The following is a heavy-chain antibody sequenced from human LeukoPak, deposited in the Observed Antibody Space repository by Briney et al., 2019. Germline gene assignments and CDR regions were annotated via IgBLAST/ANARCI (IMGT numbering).Heavy chain of an antibody. V-gene: IGHV3-74*01. D-gene: IGHD5-24*01. Sequence: GGSLRLSCAASGFIFSRYWMHWVHQAPGKGLVWVSRINGDGSTLSYADSVKGRFTISRDNAKNTLYLQMNSLRAEDTAIYYCTRVGYIDEGIDYWGQGTLVTVSS. CDR3: TRVGYIDEGIDY. CDR1: GFIFSRYW. J-gene: IGHJ4*02. CDR2: INGDGSTL.